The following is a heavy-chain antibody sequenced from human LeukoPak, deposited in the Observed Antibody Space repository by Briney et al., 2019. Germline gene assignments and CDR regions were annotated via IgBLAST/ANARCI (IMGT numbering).Heavy chain of an antibody. V-gene: IGHV3-23*01. Sequence: PGGSLRLSCAASGFTFSNYAMSWVRQAPGKGLEWVSGISGSGDNTYYADSVKGRFTISRDNSKSTLYLQMNSLRAEDPAIYYCAKGDGSYDYWGQGTQVTVSS. D-gene: IGHD1-26*01. CDR3: AKGDGSYDY. CDR1: GFTFSNYA. J-gene: IGHJ4*02. CDR2: ISGSGDNT.